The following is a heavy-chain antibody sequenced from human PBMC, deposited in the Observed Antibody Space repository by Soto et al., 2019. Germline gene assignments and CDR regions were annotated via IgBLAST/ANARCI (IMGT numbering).Heavy chain of an antibody. CDR1: GASLSRNA. CDR2: IIPIFGTA. V-gene: IGHV1-69*01. D-gene: IGHD2-8*01. Sequence: SVEVSWEASGASLSRNALSWLRQAPKQGLELMGGIIPIFGTANYAQKFQGRVTITADESTSTAYMELSSLRSEDTAVYYCARDSLMVYAIRGYYYYGMDVWGQGTTVTGSS. J-gene: IGHJ6*02. CDR3: ARDSLMVYAIRGYYYYGMDV.